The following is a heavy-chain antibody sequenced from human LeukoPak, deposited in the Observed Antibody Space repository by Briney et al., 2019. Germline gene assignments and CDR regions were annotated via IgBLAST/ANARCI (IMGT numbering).Heavy chain of an antibody. Sequence: PGGSLRLSCAASGFTVSSDYMSWVRQAPGKGLEWVSSISSSSSYIYYADSVKGRSTISRDNAKNSLYLQRNSLRAEDTAVYYCARYFGEGGSLDYWGQGTLVTVSS. CDR3: ARYFGEGGSLDY. D-gene: IGHD1-26*01. J-gene: IGHJ4*02. V-gene: IGHV3-21*01. CDR2: ISSSSSYI. CDR1: GFTVSSDY.